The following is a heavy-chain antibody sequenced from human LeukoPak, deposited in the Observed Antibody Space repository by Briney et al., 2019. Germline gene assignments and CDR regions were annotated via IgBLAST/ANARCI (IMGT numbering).Heavy chain of an antibody. CDR2: IYYSGST. CDR3: ARGRTGYYAPVPYFDY. J-gene: IGHJ4*02. D-gene: IGHD3/OR15-3a*01. Sequence: SETLSLTCTVSGGSISSSNYYWGWIRQPPGKGLEWIGSIYYSGSTYYSPSLKSRVTISVDTSKNQFSLKLSSVTAADTAVYYCARGRTGYYAPVPYFDYWGQGTLVTVSS. CDR1: GGSISSSNYY. V-gene: IGHV4-39*07.